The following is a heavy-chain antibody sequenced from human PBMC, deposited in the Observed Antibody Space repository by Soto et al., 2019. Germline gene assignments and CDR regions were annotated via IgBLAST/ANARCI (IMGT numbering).Heavy chain of an antibody. V-gene: IGHV4-31*03. J-gene: IGHJ6*02. D-gene: IGHD6-6*01. CDR2: IHYRVST. CDR1: GCYITGADY. CDR3: ASVRDSFGLDV. Sequence: TLTLHCSLSGCYITGADYGNWIRQHPGNGREWIGSIHYRVSTYYNPSLKTRITISLDRSNNQFSLNLSSVTAADTAVYYCASVRDSFGLDVWAQGTTLT.